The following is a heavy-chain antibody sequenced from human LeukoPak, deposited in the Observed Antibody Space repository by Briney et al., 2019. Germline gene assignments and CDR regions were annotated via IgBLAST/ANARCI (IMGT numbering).Heavy chain of an antibody. V-gene: IGHV4-34*01. CDR1: GGSFSGYY. CDR2: INHSGST. D-gene: IGHD2-15*01. J-gene: IGHJ4*02. CDR3: ARGLPPDY. Sequence: ETLSLTCAVYGGSFSGYYWSWIRQPPGKGLEWIGEINHSGSTNYNPSLKSRVTISVDTSKNQFSLELSSVTAADTAVYYCARGLPPDYWGQGTLVTVCS.